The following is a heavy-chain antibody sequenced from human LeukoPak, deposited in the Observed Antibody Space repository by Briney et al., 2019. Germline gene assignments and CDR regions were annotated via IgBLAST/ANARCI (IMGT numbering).Heavy chain of an antibody. J-gene: IGHJ4*01. V-gene: IGHV1-2*02. D-gene: IGHD6-13*01. CDR1: GYTFSDYY. CDR2: INPNSGGT. Sequence: GASVKVSCKASGYTFSDYYQHWVRQAPGQGLEWMGWINPNSGGTNFAQKFRGRVTMTRDTSITTAYMELTRLKSDDTAVYYCARGGVRTAASSLGYWGQGTLVTASS. CDR3: ARGGVRTAASSLGY.